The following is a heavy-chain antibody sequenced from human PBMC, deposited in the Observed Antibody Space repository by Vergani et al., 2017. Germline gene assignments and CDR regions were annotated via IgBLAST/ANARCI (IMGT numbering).Heavy chain of an antibody. Sequence: EVQLVESGGGLVQPGGSLRLSCAASGFTVSSNYMSWVRQAPGKGLEWVSVIYSGGSTYYADSVKGRFTISRDNSKKTLYLQMNSLRAEDTAVYYCARDRAVTQILYYYYYGMDVWGQXP. CDR3: ARDRAVTQILYYYYYGMDV. CDR1: GFTVSSNY. D-gene: IGHD4-17*01. J-gene: IGHJ6*02. V-gene: IGHV3-66*02. CDR2: IYSGGST.